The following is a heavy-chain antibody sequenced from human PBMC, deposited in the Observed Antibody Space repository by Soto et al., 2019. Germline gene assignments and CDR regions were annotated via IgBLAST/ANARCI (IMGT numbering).Heavy chain of an antibody. D-gene: IGHD6-19*01. CDR2: IYYSGST. V-gene: IGHV4-59*01. CDR1: GGSISSYY. J-gene: IGHJ4*02. Sequence: SETLSLTCTVSGGSISSYYWSWIRQPPGKGLEWIGYIYYSGSTNYNPSLKSRVTISVDTSKNQFSLKLSSVTAADTAVYYCARDRSEHSSGWADYFDYWGQGTLVTVSS. CDR3: ARDRSEHSSGWADYFDY.